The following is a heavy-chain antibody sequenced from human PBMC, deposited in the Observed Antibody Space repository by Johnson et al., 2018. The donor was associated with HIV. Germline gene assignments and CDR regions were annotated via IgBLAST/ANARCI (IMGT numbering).Heavy chain of an antibody. J-gene: IGHJ3*02. V-gene: IGHV3-30*02. D-gene: IGHD4-23*01. Sequence: QVQLVESGGGLVQPGGSLRLSCAASRFTFINYDMHWVRQAPGKGLEWVAFIRYDGSHKYYADSVKGRFTISRDNFKNTLYLQMNSLRGEDTAVYYCAKSKLPDLVLDIWGQGTVVTVSS. CDR1: RFTFINYD. CDR3: AKSKLPDLVLDI. CDR2: IRYDGSHK.